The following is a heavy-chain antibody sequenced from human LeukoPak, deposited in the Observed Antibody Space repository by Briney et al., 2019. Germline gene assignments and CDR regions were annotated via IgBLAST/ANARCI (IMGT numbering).Heavy chain of an antibody. J-gene: IGHJ6*02. CDR3: TRVSGTSPHYYYYYGMDV. Sequence: GGSLRLSCTASGFTFGDYAMSWFRQAPGKGLEWVGFIRSKAYGGTTEYAASVKGRFTISRDDSKSIAYLQMNSLKTEDTAVYYCTRVSGTSPHYYYYYGMDVWGQGTTVTVSS. D-gene: IGHD1-26*01. V-gene: IGHV3-49*03. CDR1: GFTFGDYA. CDR2: IRSKAYGGTT.